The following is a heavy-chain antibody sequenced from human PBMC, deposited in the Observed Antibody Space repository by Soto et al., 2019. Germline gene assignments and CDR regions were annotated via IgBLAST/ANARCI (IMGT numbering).Heavy chain of an antibody. CDR2: IHSSGST. J-gene: IGHJ4*02. V-gene: IGHV4-59*08. Sequence: QVQLQESGPGLVKPSETLSLTCTVSGGSISDYYWSWIWQSPGKGLVWIGNIHSSGSTKYNPSLKSRVTISVDKSKKQFSLNLTSVPAADTALYYCARGRSTGWYGGNDYWGQGTLVTVSS. D-gene: IGHD6-19*01. CDR3: ARGRSTGWYGGNDY. CDR1: GGSISDYY.